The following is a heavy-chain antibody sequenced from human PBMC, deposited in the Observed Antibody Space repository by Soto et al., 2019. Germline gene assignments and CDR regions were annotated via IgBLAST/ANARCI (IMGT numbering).Heavy chain of an antibody. D-gene: IGHD3-10*01. CDR1: AGSLSSRTYY. Sequence: SETLSLTWTVSAGSLSSRTYYLGWLRHHPGKGLEWIGSIYYSGSTYYNPSLKSRVTISVDTSKNQFSLKLSSVTAADTAVYYCARHNRHYCGSGAPRNFDYWGQGTLRTVS. CDR2: IYYSGST. V-gene: IGHV4-39*01. CDR3: ARHNRHYCGSGAPRNFDY. J-gene: IGHJ4*02.